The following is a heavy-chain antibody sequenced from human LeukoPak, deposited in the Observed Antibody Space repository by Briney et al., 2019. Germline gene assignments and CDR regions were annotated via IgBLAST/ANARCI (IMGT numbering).Heavy chain of an antibody. CDR3: ARGRGYSYNYYYFDY. CDR1: GYSFTSYW. V-gene: IGHV5-51*01. D-gene: IGHD5-12*01. J-gene: IGHJ4*02. Sequence: GESLKISCKGSGYSFTSYWIGWVRQMPGKGLEWMGIIYPDDSDISYRPSFQGQVTISVDKSISTAYLQWSSLKVSDTAIYYCARGRGYSYNYYYFDYWGQGALVTVSS. CDR2: IYPDDSDI.